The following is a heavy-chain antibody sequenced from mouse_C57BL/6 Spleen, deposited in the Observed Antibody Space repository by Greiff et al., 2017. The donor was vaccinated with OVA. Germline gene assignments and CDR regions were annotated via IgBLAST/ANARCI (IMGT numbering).Heavy chain of an antibody. Sequence: QVQLKQSGAELVRPGASVTLSCKASGYTFTDYEMHWVKQTPVHGLEWIGAIDPENGGTTYNQKFKGKAILTADKSSSTAYMELRSLTSEDSAVYYWTREDYDGSFDYWGQGTTLTVSS. CDR2: IDPENGGT. J-gene: IGHJ2*01. V-gene: IGHV1-15*01. CDR1: GYTFTDYE. D-gene: IGHD2-4*01. CDR3: TREDYDGSFDY.